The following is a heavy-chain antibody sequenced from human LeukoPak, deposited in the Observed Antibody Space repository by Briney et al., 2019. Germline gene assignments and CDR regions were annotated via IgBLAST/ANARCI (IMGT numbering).Heavy chain of an antibody. CDR2: IYHSGST. D-gene: IGHD2-2*01. CDR3: ARDMVEYQLLFDI. Sequence: PSQTLSLTCAVSGGSISSGGYSWSWIRQPPGKGLEWIGYIYHSGSTYYNPSLKSRVTISVDRSKNQFSLKLSSVTAADTAVYYCARDMVEYQLLFDIWGQGTMVTVSS. V-gene: IGHV4-30-2*01. J-gene: IGHJ3*02. CDR1: GGSISSGGYS.